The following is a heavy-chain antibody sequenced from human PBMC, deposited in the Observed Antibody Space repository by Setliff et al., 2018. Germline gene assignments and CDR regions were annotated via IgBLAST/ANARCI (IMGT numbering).Heavy chain of an antibody. CDR1: GFFFSGFE. V-gene: IGHV3-48*03. D-gene: IGHD5-12*01. CDR3: ARGGKRWLQFFDY. CDR2: ITSGSGDTI. Sequence: PGGSLRLSCAASGFFFSGFEMTWVRQAPGRGLEWIAYITSGSGDTIKYADSVKGRFTISRDNGKNSLYLQMNGLRTEDTAVYYCARGGKRWLQFFDYWGQGTLVTVSS. J-gene: IGHJ4*02.